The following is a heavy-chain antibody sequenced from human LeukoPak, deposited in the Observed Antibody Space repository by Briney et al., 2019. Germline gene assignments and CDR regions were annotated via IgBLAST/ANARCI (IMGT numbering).Heavy chain of an antibody. Sequence: GASVKVSCKASGYTFTSYGISWVRQAPGQGLEWMGWISAYNGNTNYAQKLQGRVTMTTDTSTSTAYMELRSLRSEYTAVYYCARDAYGDYVPDYFDYWGQGTLVTVSS. D-gene: IGHD4-17*01. J-gene: IGHJ4*02. CDR3: ARDAYGDYVPDYFDY. CDR2: ISAYNGNT. CDR1: GYTFTSYG. V-gene: IGHV1-18*01.